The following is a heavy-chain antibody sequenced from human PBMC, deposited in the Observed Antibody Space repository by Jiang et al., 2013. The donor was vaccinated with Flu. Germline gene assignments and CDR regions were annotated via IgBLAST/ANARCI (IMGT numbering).Heavy chain of an antibody. V-gene: IGHV7-4-1*02. CDR1: GYTFTNYA. CDR2: INTNTGKP. CDR3: AGETRRCGDTCYVWFDP. J-gene: IGHJ5*02. D-gene: IGHD2-2*01. Sequence: QSGSELKKPGASVKVSCKASGYTFTNYAMNWVRQAPGQGLEWMGWINTNTGKPTYAQGFTGRFAFSLDTSASTAYLQISDLKAEDTAVYYCAGETRRCGDTCYVWFDPWGQGTL.